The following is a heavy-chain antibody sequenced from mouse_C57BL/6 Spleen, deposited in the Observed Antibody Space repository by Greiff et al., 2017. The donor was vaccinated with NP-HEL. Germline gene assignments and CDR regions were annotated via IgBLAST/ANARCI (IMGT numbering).Heavy chain of an antibody. D-gene: IGHD1-1*01. J-gene: IGHJ1*03. CDR3: ARSSVVAPYWYFDV. CDR1: GFTFSDYG. CDR2: ISSGSSTI. V-gene: IGHV5-17*01. Sequence: EVRLVESGGGLVKPGGSLKLSCAASGFTFSDYGMHWVRQAPEKGLEWVAYISSGSSTIYYADTVKGRFTNSRDNAKNTLFLQMTSLRSEDTAMYYCARSSVVAPYWYFDVWGTGTTVTVSS.